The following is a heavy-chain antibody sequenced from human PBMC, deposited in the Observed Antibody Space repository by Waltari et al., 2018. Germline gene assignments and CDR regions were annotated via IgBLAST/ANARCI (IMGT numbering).Heavy chain of an antibody. J-gene: IGHJ4*02. D-gene: IGHD6-6*01. CDR1: GFTFSTNA. CDR3: AKDLHYIAAADY. Sequence: EVQLLESGGGLVQPGGSLRLPCAAPGFTFSTNAMTWVRQAPGKGLDWVSTSTSDDNTYYADSVKGRFTISRDNSKNTLYLQMNSLTAEDTAIYYCAKDLHYIAAADYWGQGTLVTVSS. CDR2: STSDDNT. V-gene: IGHV3-23*01.